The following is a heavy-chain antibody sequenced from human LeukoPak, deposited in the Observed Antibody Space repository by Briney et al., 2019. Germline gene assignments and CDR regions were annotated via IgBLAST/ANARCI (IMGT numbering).Heavy chain of an antibody. V-gene: IGHV3-23*01. D-gene: IGHD3-10*01. CDR3: AKTGFLGYYFGY. CDR2: ISGSGGST. J-gene: IGHJ4*02. CDR1: GFTVSSNY. Sequence: PGGSLRLSCAASGFTVSSNYMSWVRQAPGKGLEWVSAISGSGGSTYYADSVRGRFTISRDNSKNTLYLQMNSLRAEDTAVYYCAKTGFLGYYFGYWGQGTLVTVSS.